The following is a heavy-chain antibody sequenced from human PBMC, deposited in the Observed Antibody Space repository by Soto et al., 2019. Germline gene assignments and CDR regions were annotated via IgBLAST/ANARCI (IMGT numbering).Heavy chain of an antibody. J-gene: IGHJ4*02. CDR1: GFTFSSYA. Sequence: EVQLLESGGGLVQPGGSLRLSCAASGFTFSSYAMSWVRQAPGKGLEWVSAISGSGGSTYYADSVKGRFTISRDNSKNTLYRQMNSLRAEDTAVYYCAKGRTYYYDSSGYYFDYWGQGTLVTVSS. CDR3: AKGRTYYYDSSGYYFDY. CDR2: ISGSGGST. V-gene: IGHV3-23*01. D-gene: IGHD3-22*01.